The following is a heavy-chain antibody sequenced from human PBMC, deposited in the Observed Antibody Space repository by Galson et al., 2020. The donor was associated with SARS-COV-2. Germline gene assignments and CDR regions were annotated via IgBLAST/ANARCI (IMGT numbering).Heavy chain of an antibody. V-gene: IGHV4-4*07. J-gene: IGHJ5*02. CDR1: GGSISDYY. CDR3: VREGRGARWLFSWFDP. CDR2: INTSGTT. D-gene: IGHD6-19*01. Sequence: SETLSLTCSVSGGSISDYYWGWVRQPAGKRLEWIGRINTSGTTNDNPSLRSRITISIDTSKKEFSLKMRSVTAADTAVYYCVREGRGARWLFSWFDPWGQGTLVTVTS.